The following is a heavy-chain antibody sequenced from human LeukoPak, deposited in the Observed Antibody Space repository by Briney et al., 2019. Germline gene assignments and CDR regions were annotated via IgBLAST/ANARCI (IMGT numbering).Heavy chain of an antibody. Sequence: GASVKVSCKASGYTFTGYYMHWVRQAPGQGLEWMGWINPNSGGTNYAQKFQGRVTMTRDTSISTAYMELSRLRSDDTAVYYCARDPGAYCGGDCYFDYWGQGTLVTVSS. CDR1: GYTFTGYY. CDR2: INPNSGGT. D-gene: IGHD2-21*02. CDR3: ARDPGAYCGGDCYFDY. J-gene: IGHJ4*02. V-gene: IGHV1-2*02.